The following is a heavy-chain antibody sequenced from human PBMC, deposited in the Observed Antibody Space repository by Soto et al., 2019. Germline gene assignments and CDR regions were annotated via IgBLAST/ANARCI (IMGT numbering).Heavy chain of an antibody. D-gene: IGHD4-17*01. Sequence: EVQLLESGGGLVQPGGSLRLSCAASGVTFSSYVMTWVRQAPGKGLEWVSTISGSGGRIYYADSVKGRCTISRDNPKNTLNLQMNSLRGEDTAVYYCAKGVTTGTPSLPTVIDYWGQGTLVTVSS. J-gene: IGHJ4*02. CDR3: AKGVTTGTPSLPTVIDY. V-gene: IGHV3-23*01. CDR1: GVTFSSYV. CDR2: ISGSGGRI.